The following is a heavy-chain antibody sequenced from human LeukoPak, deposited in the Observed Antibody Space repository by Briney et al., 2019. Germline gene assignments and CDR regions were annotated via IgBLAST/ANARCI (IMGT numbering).Heavy chain of an antibody. CDR3: ASLNATEGYYYKISWYFDL. V-gene: IGHV3-74*01. Sequence: GGSLRLSCAASGFTFSSYWMHWVRQVPGKGLVWVSHINSDGSSTTYADSVKGRFTISRDNAKNTLYLQMNSLRAEDTAVYYCASLNATEGYYYKISWYFDLWGRGTLVTVSS. CDR1: GFTFSSYW. CDR2: INSDGSST. D-gene: IGHD3-22*01. J-gene: IGHJ2*01.